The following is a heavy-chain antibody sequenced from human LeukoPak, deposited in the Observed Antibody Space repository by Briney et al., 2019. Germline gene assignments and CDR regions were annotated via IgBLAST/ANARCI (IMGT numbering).Heavy chain of an antibody. Sequence: PGGSLRLSCAGTGFTFSSYAMSWVRQAPGKGLEWVSAISGSGGSTYYADSVKGRFTISRDNSKNTLYLQMNSLRAEDTAVYYCAKRDDYGGNSAVFDYWGQGTLVTVSS. V-gene: IGHV3-23*01. CDR3: AKRDDYGGNSAVFDY. CDR1: GFTFSSYA. D-gene: IGHD4-23*01. CDR2: ISGSGGST. J-gene: IGHJ4*02.